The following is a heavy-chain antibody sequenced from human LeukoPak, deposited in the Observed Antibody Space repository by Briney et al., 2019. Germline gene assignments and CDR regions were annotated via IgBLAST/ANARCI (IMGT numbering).Heavy chain of an antibody. CDR3: AKWALSSAELDY. Sequence: GGSLRLSCAASGFTFSSYAMHWVRQAPGKGLEWVAVISYDGSNKYYADSVKGRFTISRDNSKNTLYLQMNSLRAEDTAVYYCAKWALSSAELDYWGQGTLVTVSS. CDR1: GFTFSSYA. V-gene: IGHV3-30-3*02. J-gene: IGHJ4*02. D-gene: IGHD6-6*01. CDR2: ISYDGSNK.